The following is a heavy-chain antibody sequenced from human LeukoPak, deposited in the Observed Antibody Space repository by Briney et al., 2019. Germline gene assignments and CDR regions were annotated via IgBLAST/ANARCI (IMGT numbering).Heavy chain of an antibody. J-gene: IGHJ4*02. D-gene: IGHD2-2*01. CDR1: GFTFSSYW. V-gene: IGHV3-7*01. Sequence: SGGSLRLSCAASGFTFSSYWMSWVRQAPGKGLEWVANIKQDGSEKYYVDSVKGRFTISRDNAKNSLYLQMNSLRAEDTAVYYCARGGRYCSGTTCYYFDYWGQGTLVTVSS. CDR3: ARGGRYCSGTTCYYFDY. CDR2: IKQDGSEK.